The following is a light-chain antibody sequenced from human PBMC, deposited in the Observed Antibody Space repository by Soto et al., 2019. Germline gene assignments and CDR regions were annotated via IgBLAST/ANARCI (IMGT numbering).Light chain of an antibody. CDR2: VEGSGNY. CDR1: SRHSFYD. Sequence: QLVLTQPSYASASLGSSVSLTCTLRSRHSFYDIAWHQQRPGTAPRYLMKVEGSGNYDKGSGIPERFSGSSSGADRYLTISNLRSEDEGDYYCESWDSDTRVFGGGTKLTVL. CDR3: ESWDSDTRV. V-gene: IGLV4-60*03. J-gene: IGLJ3*02.